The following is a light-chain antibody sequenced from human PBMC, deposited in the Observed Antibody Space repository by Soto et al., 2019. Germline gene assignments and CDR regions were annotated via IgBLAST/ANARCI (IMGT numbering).Light chain of an antibody. CDR3: QQSYSTFWT. V-gene: IGKV1-39*01. CDR2: AAS. Sequence: DIQVKQSPSSLSASVGDRVTITCRASQSISSYLNWYQQKPGKAPKLLIYAASSLQSGVPSRFSGSGSGTDFTLTISSLQPEDFATYYCQQSYSTFWTFGQGTKVDIK. J-gene: IGKJ1*01. CDR1: QSISSY.